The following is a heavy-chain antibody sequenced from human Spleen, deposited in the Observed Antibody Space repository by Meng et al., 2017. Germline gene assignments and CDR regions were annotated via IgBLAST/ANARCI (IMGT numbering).Heavy chain of an antibody. Sequence: QVHLCQSGAEVKTPGASVKVSCKASGDSITNYFFHWVRQAPGQGLEWVAQINPDGATTRYVQRLQGRVTMTRDTSTSTVYMELRSLTSDDTAVYYCATRGNPYLDRWGQGTLVTVSS. CDR2: INPDGATT. CDR3: ATRGNPYLDR. V-gene: IGHV1-46*01. J-gene: IGHJ4*02. CDR1: GDSITNYF.